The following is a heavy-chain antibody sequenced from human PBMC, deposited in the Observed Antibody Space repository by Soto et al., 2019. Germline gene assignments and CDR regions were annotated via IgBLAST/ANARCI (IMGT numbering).Heavy chain of an antibody. CDR2: VTGDGVTT. D-gene: IGHD3-16*02. Sequence: EVQLLESGGALLQPGGSLRLSCAASGLTFSNYAMSWVSQAPGKGLEWVSTVTGDGVTTSYADSVKGRFTISRDNSKNTLYLQMSGLRADDTAVYYCAKRLSYYFDSWGHGTLVTVSS. J-gene: IGHJ4*01. CDR1: GLTFSNYA. CDR3: AKRLSYYFDS. V-gene: IGHV3-23*01.